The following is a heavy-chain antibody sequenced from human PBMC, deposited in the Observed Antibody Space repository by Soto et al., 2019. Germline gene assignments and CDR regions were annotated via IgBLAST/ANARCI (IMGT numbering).Heavy chain of an antibody. D-gene: IGHD2-15*01. V-gene: IGHV4-4*02. CDR2: VYHNGGP. CDR1: DGFNSSSNY. CDR3: VRHGGRLFDY. J-gene: IGHJ4*02. Sequence: QVQLQESGPGLVKPSGALSLTCAVSDGFNSSSNYWSWVRQPPGKGLEWIGQVYHNGGPSYNPSLRSRVTMSIDKSKNQFSLNLSSVTAADTAVYFCVRHGGRLFDYWGPGHLVTVSS.